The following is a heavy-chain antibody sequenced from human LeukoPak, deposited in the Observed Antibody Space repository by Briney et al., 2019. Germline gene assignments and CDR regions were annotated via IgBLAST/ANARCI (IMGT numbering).Heavy chain of an antibody. CDR3: ARRGGPGYGYIVDTAMVPPSGNDY. D-gene: IGHD5-18*01. J-gene: IGHJ4*02. V-gene: IGHV4-34*01. Sequence: SETLSLTCAVYGGSLSGYYWSWIRQPPGKGLEWIGEINHSGSTNYNPSLKSRVTISVDTSKNQFSLKLSSVTAADTAVYYCARRGGPGYGYIVDTAMVPPSGNDYWGQGTLVTVSS. CDR2: INHSGST. CDR1: GGSLSGYY.